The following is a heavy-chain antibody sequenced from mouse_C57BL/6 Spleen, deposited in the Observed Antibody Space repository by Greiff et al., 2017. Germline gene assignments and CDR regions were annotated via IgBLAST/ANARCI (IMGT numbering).Heavy chain of an antibody. CDR1: GYTFTNYW. J-gene: IGHJ2*01. V-gene: IGHV1-63*01. Sequence: QVQLQQSGAELVRPGTSVKMSCKASGYTFTNYWIGWAKQRPGHGLEWIGDIYPGGGYTNYNEKFKGKATLTADKSSSTAYMQVSSLTSEDSAIYYCARRYGSRGFYFDYWGQGTTRTGSS. D-gene: IGHD1-1*01. CDR3: ARRYGSRGFYFDY. CDR2: IYPGGGYT.